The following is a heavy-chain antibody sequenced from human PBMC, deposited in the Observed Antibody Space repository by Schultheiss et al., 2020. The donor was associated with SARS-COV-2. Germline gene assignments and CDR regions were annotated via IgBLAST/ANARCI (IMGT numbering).Heavy chain of an antibody. D-gene: IGHD2-8*02. CDR1: GGSIRSGESY. J-gene: IGHJ5*02. CDR3: ARRRSAGNWWLDT. CDR2: IDYSGST. V-gene: IGHV4-61*08. Sequence: SETLSLTCTVSGGSIRSGESYWSWIRQSPGKGLEWIGYIDYSGSTNYNPSLKSRVTISVDTSKNQFSLKLSSVTAADTAVYYCARRRSAGNWWLDTWGQGTLVTVAS.